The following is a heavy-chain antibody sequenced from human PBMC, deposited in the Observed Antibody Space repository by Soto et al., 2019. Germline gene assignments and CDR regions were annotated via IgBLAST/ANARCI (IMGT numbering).Heavy chain of an antibody. CDR3: ARETYSSSWYAVKYGMDV. CDR2: IWYDGSNK. J-gene: IGHJ6*02. CDR1: GFTFSSYG. V-gene: IGHV3-33*01. Sequence: GGSLRLSCAASGFTFSSYGMHWVRQAPGKGLEWVAVIWYDGSNKYYADSVKGRFTISRDNSKNTLYLQMNSLRAEDTAVYYCARETYSSSWYAVKYGMDVWCQGTTVTVSS. D-gene: IGHD6-13*01.